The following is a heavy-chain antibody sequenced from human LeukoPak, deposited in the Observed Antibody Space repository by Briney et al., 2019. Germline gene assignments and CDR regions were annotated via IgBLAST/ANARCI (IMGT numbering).Heavy chain of an antibody. CDR2: INHSGST. J-gene: IGHJ4*02. V-gene: IGHV4-34*01. D-gene: IGHD3-3*01. Sequence: PSETLSLTCAVYGGSFSGYYWSWIRQPPGKGLEWIGEINHSGSTNYNPSLKSRVTISVDTSKNQFSLMLSSVTAADTAVYYCARGGTIFGVVNALFGYWGQGTLVTVSS. CDR1: GGSFSGYY. CDR3: ARGGTIFGVVNALFGY.